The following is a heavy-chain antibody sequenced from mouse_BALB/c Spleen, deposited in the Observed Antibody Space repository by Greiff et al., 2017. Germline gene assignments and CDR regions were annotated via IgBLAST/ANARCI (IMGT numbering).Heavy chain of an antibody. CDR3: ARDDYDGGFAY. CDR1: GYAFSSSW. D-gene: IGHD2-4*01. CDR2: IYPGDGDT. J-gene: IGHJ3*01. Sequence: QVQLQQSGPELVKPGASVKISCKASGYAFSSSWMNWVKQRPGQGLEWIGRIYPGDGDTNYNGKFKGKATLTADKSSSTAYMQLSSLTSVDSAVYFCARDDYDGGFAYWGQGTLVTVSA. V-gene: IGHV1-82*01.